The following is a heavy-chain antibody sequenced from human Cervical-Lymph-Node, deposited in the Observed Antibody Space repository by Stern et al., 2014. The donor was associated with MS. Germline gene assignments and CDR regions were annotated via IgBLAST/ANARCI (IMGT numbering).Heavy chain of an antibody. CDR2: IFPGASDI. CDR3: ARQRYFDY. V-gene: IGHV5-51*01. J-gene: IGHJ4*02. Sequence: EVQLVESGPEVKMPGESLKISCQASGYTFTSYWTGWVRQMPGEGLEWIAIIFPGASDIRYSPSFQGQVTISADKSSSTAYLQWNNLKASDTAIYYCARQRYFDYWGQGTLVTVSS. CDR1: GYTFTSYW.